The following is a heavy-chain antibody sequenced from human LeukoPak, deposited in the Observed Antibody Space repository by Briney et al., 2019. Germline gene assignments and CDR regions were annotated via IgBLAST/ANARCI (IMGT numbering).Heavy chain of an antibody. J-gene: IGHJ6*02. CDR1: GFTFSSYA. Sequence: GGSLRLSCAASGFTFSSYAMSWVRQAPGKGLEWVSAISGSGGSTYYADSVKGRFTISRDNAKNSLYLQMNSLRAEDTAVYYCARVSGYCSSTSCPIQYYYGMDVWGQGTTVTVSS. D-gene: IGHD2-2*03. CDR2: ISGSGGST. V-gene: IGHV3-23*01. CDR3: ARVSGYCSSTSCPIQYYYGMDV.